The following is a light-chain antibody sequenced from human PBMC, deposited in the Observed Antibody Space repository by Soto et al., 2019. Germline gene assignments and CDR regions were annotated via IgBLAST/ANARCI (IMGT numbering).Light chain of an antibody. V-gene: IGKV3-20*01. J-gene: IGKJ2*01. Sequence: EIVMTQSPGTLSLSPGERATISCRASQVIGSRYLAWYHQKSGQAPRLLIYGASIKATGIPDRFSGSGCGTDFTLTISRLEPEDFGVYYCQQFGSSIPHTFGQGTKLEIK. CDR3: QQFGSSIPHT. CDR1: QVIGSRY. CDR2: GAS.